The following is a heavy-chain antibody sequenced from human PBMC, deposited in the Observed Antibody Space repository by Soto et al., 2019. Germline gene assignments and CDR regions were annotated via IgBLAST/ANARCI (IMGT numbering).Heavy chain of an antibody. CDR1: GFTFSSYS. V-gene: IGHV3-23*01. CDR2: FRTSGDGGTT. D-gene: IGHD3-10*01. CDR3: AKKVNSGPGSQYFDY. J-gene: IGHJ4*02. Sequence: GSLRLSCAASGFTFSSYSMSWVRQAPGKGLEWVSGFRTSGDGGTTYYADSVKGRFTISRDNSKNMLFLQMNSLRAEDTAVYYCAKKVNSGPGSQYFDYWGQGTLVTVSS.